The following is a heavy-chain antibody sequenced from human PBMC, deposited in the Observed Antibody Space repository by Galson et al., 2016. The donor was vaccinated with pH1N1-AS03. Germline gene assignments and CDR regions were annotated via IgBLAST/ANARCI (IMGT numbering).Heavy chain of an antibody. J-gene: IGHJ6*02. Sequence: SLRLSCAASGFTFRTYGMNWVRQAPGKGLEWVSSISSSSSYIYYADSVKGRFTISRDNARNSLYLQMNSLRAEDTAVYYCARRSAAVSGTGGGDVWGQGTTVTVSS. CDR3: ARRSAAVSGTGGGDV. CDR1: GFTFRTYG. V-gene: IGHV3-21*01. D-gene: IGHD6-19*01. CDR2: ISSSSSYI.